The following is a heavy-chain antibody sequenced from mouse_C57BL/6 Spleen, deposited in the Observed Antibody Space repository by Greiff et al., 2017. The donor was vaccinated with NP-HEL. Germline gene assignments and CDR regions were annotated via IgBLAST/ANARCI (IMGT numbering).Heavy chain of an antibody. CDR2: IHPNSGST. Sequence: QVQLQQPGAELVKPGASVKLSCKASGYTFTSYWMHWVKQRPGQGLEWIGMIHPNSGSTNYNEKFKSKATLTVDKSSSTAYMQLSSLTSEDSAVYYCAREGGSGYPFAYWGQGTLVTVSA. CDR1: GYTFTSYW. CDR3: AREGGSGYPFAY. V-gene: IGHV1-64*01. J-gene: IGHJ3*01. D-gene: IGHD3-2*02.